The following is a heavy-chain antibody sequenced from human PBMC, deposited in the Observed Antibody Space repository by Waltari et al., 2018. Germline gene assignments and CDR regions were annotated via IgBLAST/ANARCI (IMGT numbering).Heavy chain of an antibody. CDR2: IIPILGLA. CDR1: GGTFSSYT. Sequence: QVQLVQSGAEVKKPGSSVKVSCKASGGTFSSYTISWVRQVPGHGLEWMGGIIPILGLANYAQKFQGRVTITADKSTSTAYMELSSLRSEDTAVYYCARSSEVEMTTIGADYFDYWGQGTLVTVSS. CDR3: ARSSEVEMTTIGADYFDY. J-gene: IGHJ4*02. D-gene: IGHD4-4*01. V-gene: IGHV1-69*02.